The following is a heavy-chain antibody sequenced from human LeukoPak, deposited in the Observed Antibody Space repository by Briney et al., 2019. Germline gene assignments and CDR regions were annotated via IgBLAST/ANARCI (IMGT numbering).Heavy chain of an antibody. CDR2: ISGSGGST. D-gene: IGHD2-21*01. CDR1: GFTFNNYA. V-gene: IGHV3-23*01. Sequence: GGSLRLSCAASGFTFNNYAMSWVRQAPGKGLEWVSGISGSGGSTYYADSVKGRFTISRDNSKDTLYLQMNSLRAEDTAVYYCARDWAIPSYYGMDVWGQGTTVTVSS. CDR3: ARDWAIPSYYGMDV. J-gene: IGHJ6*02.